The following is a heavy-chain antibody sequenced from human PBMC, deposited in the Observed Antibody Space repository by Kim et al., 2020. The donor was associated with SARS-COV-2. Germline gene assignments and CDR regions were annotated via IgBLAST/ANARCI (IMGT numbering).Heavy chain of an antibody. D-gene: IGHD3-9*01. CDR1: GFTFSSYA. CDR2: ISGSGGST. J-gene: IGHJ5*02. CDR3: AKDPVLRYFDWLPNWFDP. Sequence: GGSLRLSCAASGFTFSSYAMSWVRQAQGKGLEWVSAISGSGGSTYYADSVKGRLTISRDNSKNTLYLQMNSLRAEDTAVYYCAKDPVLRYFDWLPNWFDPWGQGTLVTVSS. V-gene: IGHV3-23*01.